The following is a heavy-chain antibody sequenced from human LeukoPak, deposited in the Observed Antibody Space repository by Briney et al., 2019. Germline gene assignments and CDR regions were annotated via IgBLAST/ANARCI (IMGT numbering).Heavy chain of an antibody. CDR1: GGSISSSSYY. Sequence: PSETLSLTCTVSGGSISSSSYYWGWIRQPPGKGLEWVSSIDASGGSTYYADAVKGRFTISRDNSKNTFFLQMNTLRAADTAVYYCAKGSGSGWYGWIAPWGQGTLVTVSS. J-gene: IGHJ5*02. CDR3: AKGSGSGWYGWIAP. V-gene: IGHV3-23*01. D-gene: IGHD6-19*01. CDR2: IDASGGST.